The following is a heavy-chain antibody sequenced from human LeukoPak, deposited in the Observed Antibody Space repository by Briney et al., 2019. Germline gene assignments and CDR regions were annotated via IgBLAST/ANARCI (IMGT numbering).Heavy chain of an antibody. Sequence: PGGSLRLSCAASGFTFSSYAISWVRQAPGKGLEWVSAISGSGGSTYYADSVKGRFTISRDNSKNTLYLQMNSLRAEDTAVYYCANLRIQLWFPPGNYWGQGTLVTVSS. CDR3: ANLRIQLWFPPGNY. D-gene: IGHD5-18*01. CDR2: ISGSGGST. CDR1: GFTFSSYA. J-gene: IGHJ4*02. V-gene: IGHV3-23*01.